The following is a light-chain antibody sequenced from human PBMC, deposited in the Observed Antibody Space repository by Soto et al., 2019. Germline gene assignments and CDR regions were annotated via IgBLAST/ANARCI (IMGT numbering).Light chain of an antibody. V-gene: IGLV2-14*01. CDR2: DVS. CDR1: SSDVGAYNY. J-gene: IGLJ2*01. Sequence: QSVLTQPASVSGSPGQSITISCTGTSSDVGAYNYVSWYQQHPVKAPKLMIYDVSSRPSGISSRFSGSKSGNTASLTISGVQAEDEAAYYCSSYASSSTVIFGGGTKLTVL. CDR3: SSYASSSTVI.